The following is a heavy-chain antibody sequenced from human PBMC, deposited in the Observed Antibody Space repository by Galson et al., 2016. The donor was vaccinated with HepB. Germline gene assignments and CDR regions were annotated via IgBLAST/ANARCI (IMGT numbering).Heavy chain of an antibody. J-gene: IGHJ4*02. Sequence: SVKVSCKASGDTFTTYSLHWVRQAPGQRLEWMGWINAGNANTKYSQKFQGRVTITRDSSASTAYMELSSLRSEDTAVYYCARERRHYYNISGYCLLFDYWGQGTLVTVSS. CDR2: INAGNANT. CDR3: ARERRHYYNISGYCLLFDY. CDR1: GDTFTTYS. V-gene: IGHV1-3*01. D-gene: IGHD3-22*01.